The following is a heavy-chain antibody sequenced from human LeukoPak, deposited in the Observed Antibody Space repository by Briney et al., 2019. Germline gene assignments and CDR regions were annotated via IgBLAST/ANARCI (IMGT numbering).Heavy chain of an antibody. CDR2: IYYSGST. D-gene: IGHD2-15*01. CDR1: GGSFSSYY. V-gene: IGHV4-59*01. CDR3: ARDCRGGSCYSNAFDT. Sequence: SETLTLTCTVSGGSFSSYYWRWLRQPPGKGVEWIGYIYYSGSTNYNPSLKSRVTISVDTSKNQFSLKLSSVTAADTAVYYCARDCRGGSCYSNAFDTWGQGTMVTVSS. J-gene: IGHJ3*02.